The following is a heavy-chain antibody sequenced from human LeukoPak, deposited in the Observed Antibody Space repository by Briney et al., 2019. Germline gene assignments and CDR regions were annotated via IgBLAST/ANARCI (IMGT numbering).Heavy chain of an antibody. CDR2: IYHSGST. J-gene: IGHJ4*02. V-gene: IGHV4-38-2*01. CDR3: ARVDYYGSGFFDY. Sequence: SETLSLTCAVSGYSISSGYYWGWIRQPPGKGLEWIGSIYHSGSTYYNPSLKSRVTISVDTSKNQFSLKLSSVTAADTAVHYCARVDYYGSGFFDYWGQGTLVTVSS. D-gene: IGHD3-10*01. CDR1: GYSISSGYY.